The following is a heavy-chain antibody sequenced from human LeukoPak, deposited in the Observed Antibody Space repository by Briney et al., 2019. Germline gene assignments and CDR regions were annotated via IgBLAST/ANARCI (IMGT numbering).Heavy chain of an antibody. Sequence: KPSETLSLTCTVSGGSISSYYWSWIRQPPGKGLEWIGYIYCSGSTHYNPSLKSRAAISVDTSKNHFSLKLSSVTAADTAVYYCARVLAVAGTPFDYWGQGTLVTVSS. V-gene: IGHV4-59*01. CDR1: GGSISSYY. D-gene: IGHD6-19*01. J-gene: IGHJ4*02. CDR3: ARVLAVAGTPFDY. CDR2: IYCSGST.